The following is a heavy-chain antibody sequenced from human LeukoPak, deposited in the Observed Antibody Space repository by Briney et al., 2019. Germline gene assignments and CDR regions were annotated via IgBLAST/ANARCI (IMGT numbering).Heavy chain of an antibody. J-gene: IGHJ6*03. CDR3: ARGPNPHPRDDPDYYYYYYMDV. Sequence: ASVKVSCKASGYTFTGYYMHWVRQAPGQGLEWMGWINPNSGGTNYAQKFQGRVTMTRDTSISTAYMELSRLRSDDTAVYYCARGPNPHPRDDPDYYYYYYMDVWGKGTTVTVSS. CDR2: INPNSGGT. D-gene: IGHD3-3*01. V-gene: IGHV1-2*02. CDR1: GYTFTGYY.